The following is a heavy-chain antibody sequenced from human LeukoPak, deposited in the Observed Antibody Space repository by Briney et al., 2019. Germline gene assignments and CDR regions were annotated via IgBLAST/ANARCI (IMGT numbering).Heavy chain of an antibody. V-gene: IGHV3-74*01. CDR1: GFTFSSFW. CDR2: INTDGSIT. J-gene: IGHJ4*02. D-gene: IGHD3-10*01. CDR3: ASEGSYDSRNSYIPDC. Sequence: PGGSLRLSCAASGFTFSSFWMHWVRQAPGKGLVSVSRINTDGSITNYADSVKGRFTISRDNAKNTLYLQMNSLRAEDTAVYYCASEGSYDSRNSYIPDCWGQGTLVTVSS.